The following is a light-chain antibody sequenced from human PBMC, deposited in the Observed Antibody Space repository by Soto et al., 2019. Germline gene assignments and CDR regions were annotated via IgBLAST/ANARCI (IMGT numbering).Light chain of an antibody. CDR2: VNSDGSH. V-gene: IGLV4-69*01. J-gene: IGLJ2*01. CDR3: QTWATGIVV. Sequence: QPVLTQSPSASASLGASVKLTCTLSSGRSSYAIAWHQQQPQKGPRYLMKVNSDGSHSKGDGIPDRFSGSSSGTERYLTISSLQSEDEADYYCQTWATGIVVFGGGTKLTVL. CDR1: SGRSSYA.